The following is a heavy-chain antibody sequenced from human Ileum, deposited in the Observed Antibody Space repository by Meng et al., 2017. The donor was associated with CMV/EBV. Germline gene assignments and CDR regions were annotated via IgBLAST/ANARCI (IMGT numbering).Heavy chain of an antibody. V-gene: IGHV3-30-3*01. CDR2: ISSDGSIK. Sequence: VPLVESGGSVVQPGRSLRLSCAASGFTFNSYSIHWVRQAPGKGLEWVAVISSDGSIKYYTDSVKGRFTISRDNSKNTLYLQMNSLRTEDTSVYYCARERQGSRQTFDYWGQGTLVTVSS. CDR1: GFTFNSYS. CDR3: ARERQGSRQTFDY. J-gene: IGHJ4*02.